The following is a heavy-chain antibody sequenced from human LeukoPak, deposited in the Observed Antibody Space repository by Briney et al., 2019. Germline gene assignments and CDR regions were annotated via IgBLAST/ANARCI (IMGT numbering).Heavy chain of an antibody. CDR1: GFTFSAYN. CDR2: ITTSSSYM. Sequence: GGSLRLSCAASGFTFSAYNMNWVRRTPGKGLEWVSSITTSSSYMFYADSVRGRFTISRDNAENSLYLQMNSLRAEDTAVYYCARDLHSGSYEDAFDIWGQGTMVTVSS. D-gene: IGHD1-26*01. J-gene: IGHJ3*02. CDR3: ARDLHSGSYEDAFDI. V-gene: IGHV3-21*01.